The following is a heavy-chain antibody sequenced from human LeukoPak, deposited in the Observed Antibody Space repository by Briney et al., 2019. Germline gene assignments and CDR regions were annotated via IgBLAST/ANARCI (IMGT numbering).Heavy chain of an antibody. D-gene: IGHD6-13*01. CDR3: AKDSEIAAAGSYWYFDL. V-gene: IGHV3-66*01. J-gene: IGHJ2*01. Sequence: GGSLRLSCAASGFTVSSNYMSWVRQAPGKGLEWVSVIHSGGSTYYADSVKGRFTISRDNSKNTLYLQMNSLRAEDTAVYYCAKDSEIAAAGSYWYFDLWGRGTLVTVSS. CDR1: GFTVSSNY. CDR2: IHSGGST.